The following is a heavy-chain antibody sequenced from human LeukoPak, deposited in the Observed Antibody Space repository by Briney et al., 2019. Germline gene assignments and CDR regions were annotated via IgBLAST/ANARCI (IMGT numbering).Heavy chain of an antibody. Sequence: SETLSLTCAVYGGSLSGYYWSWIRQPPGKGLEWIGSIYYSGSTYYNPSLKSRVTISVDTSENQFSLKLSSVTAADTAVYYCARAAYSSSWYSSYNWFDPWGQGTLVTVSS. J-gene: IGHJ5*02. CDR1: GGSLSGYY. CDR2: IYYSGST. CDR3: ARAAYSSSWYSSYNWFDP. V-gene: IGHV4-34*01. D-gene: IGHD6-13*01.